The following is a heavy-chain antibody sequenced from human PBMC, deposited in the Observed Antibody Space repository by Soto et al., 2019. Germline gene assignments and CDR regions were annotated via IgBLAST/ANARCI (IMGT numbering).Heavy chain of an antibody. CDR3: ARDPPNFYYYGMDV. V-gene: IGHV3-48*02. J-gene: IGHJ6*02. CDR2: ISKSSTTI. Sequence: PGGSLRLSCTASGFTLSTYSMTWVRQAPGKGLEWLSYISKSSTTINYADSVKGRFTISRDNAKNSVYLEMSSLRDEDSAVYYCARDPPNFYYYGMDVWGQGTTVTVSS. CDR1: GFTLSTYS.